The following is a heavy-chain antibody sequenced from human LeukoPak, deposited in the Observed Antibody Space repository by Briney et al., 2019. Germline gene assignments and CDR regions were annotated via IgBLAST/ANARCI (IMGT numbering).Heavy chain of an antibody. V-gene: IGHV1-2*02. Sequence: GASVKVSCKASGYTFTGYYMHWVRQAPGQGLEWMGWINPNSGGTNYAQKFQGRVTMTRDTSISTAYMELSRLRSDDTAVYYCARVSDGMSGGYYYDSSGYFGYWGQGTLVTVSS. D-gene: IGHD3-22*01. CDR2: INPNSGGT. CDR1: GYTFTGYY. CDR3: ARVSDGMSGGYYYDSSGYFGY. J-gene: IGHJ4*02.